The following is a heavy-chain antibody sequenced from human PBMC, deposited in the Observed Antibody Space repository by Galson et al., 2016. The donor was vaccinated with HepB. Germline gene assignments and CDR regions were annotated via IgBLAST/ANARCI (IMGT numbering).Heavy chain of an antibody. CDR2: INSDGSST. CDR3: ARDDCISTSYYHRGGHNWFDP. V-gene: IGHV3-74*01. J-gene: IGHJ5*02. Sequence: SLRLSCAASGFIFSNYWMHWVRQAPGKGLEWVSRINSDGSSTSNADSVKGRFTISRDNAKNTLYLQMTSLRVEDTAIYYCARDDCISTSYYHRGGHNWFDPWGQGTLVTVSS. D-gene: IGHD2-2*01. CDR1: GFIFSNYW.